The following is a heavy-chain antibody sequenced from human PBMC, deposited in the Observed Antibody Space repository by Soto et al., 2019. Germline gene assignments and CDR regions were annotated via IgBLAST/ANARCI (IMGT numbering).Heavy chain of an antibody. J-gene: IGHJ6*02. CDR2: IIPIFGTA. V-gene: IGHV1-69*01. Sequence: QVQLVQSGAEVKKPGSSVKVSCKASGGTFSSYAISWVRQAPGQGLEWMGGIIPIFGTANYAQKFQGRVTITADDATSTAYMERSSLRSEDTVLYYCARDRGTIVRGVFYYYGLDVWGQGTTVTVSS. D-gene: IGHD3-10*01. CDR1: GGTFSSYA. CDR3: ARDRGTIVRGVFYYYGLDV.